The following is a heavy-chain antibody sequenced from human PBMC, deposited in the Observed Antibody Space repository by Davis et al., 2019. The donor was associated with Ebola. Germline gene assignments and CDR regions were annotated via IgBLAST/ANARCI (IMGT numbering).Heavy chain of an antibody. CDR2: INGGSGNT. Sequence: ASVKVSCKTSGYTLPTYMIHWVRQAPGQGLEWLGRINGGSGNTKYSQKFQGRVTITRDTSASTAYMELSSLRSEDTAVYYCARAIMAFDWLLWGNWFDPWGQGTLVTVSS. D-gene: IGHD3-9*01. V-gene: IGHV1-3*01. CDR3: ARAIMAFDWLLWGNWFDP. CDR1: GYTLPTYM. J-gene: IGHJ5*02.